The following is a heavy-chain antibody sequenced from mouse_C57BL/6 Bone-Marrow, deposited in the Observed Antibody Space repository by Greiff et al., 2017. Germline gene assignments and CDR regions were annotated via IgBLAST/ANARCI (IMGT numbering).Heavy chain of an antibody. CDR2: ISDGGSYT. CDR1: GFTFSSYA. Sequence: EVKAEESGGGLVKPGGSLKLSCAASGFTFSSYAMSWVRQTPEKRLEWVATISDGGSYTYYPDNVKGRFTISRDNAKNNLYLQMSHLKSEDTAMYYCARDDYWGQGTTLTVSS. J-gene: IGHJ2*01. CDR3: ARDDY. V-gene: IGHV5-4*01.